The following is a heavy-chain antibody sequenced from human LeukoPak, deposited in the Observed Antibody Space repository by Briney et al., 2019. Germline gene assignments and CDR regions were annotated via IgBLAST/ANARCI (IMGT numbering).Heavy chain of an antibody. CDR3: ARENYYGMEV. J-gene: IGHJ6*02. V-gene: IGHV4-59*01. Sequence: KSSETLSLTCTVSGDSISTYLWSWIRQPPGKGLEWIGYIYYIGSTNYNPSLKSRVTMSVDTSKNQFSLKLNSVTAADTAVYYCARENYYGMEVWGQGTTVIVSS. CDR1: GDSISTYL. CDR2: IYYIGST.